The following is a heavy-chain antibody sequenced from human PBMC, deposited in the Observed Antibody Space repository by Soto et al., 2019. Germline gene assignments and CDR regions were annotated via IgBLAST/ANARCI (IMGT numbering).Heavy chain of an antibody. CDR1: GGSISSSNW. D-gene: IGHD2-2*01. J-gene: IGHJ5*02. CDR3: ARRNIVVVPAAIGWFDP. Sequence: PSETLSLTCAVSGGSISSSNWWSWVRQPPGKGLEWIGEIYHSGSTNYNPSLKSRVTISVDKSKNQFSLKLSSVTAADTAVYYCARRNIVVVPAAIGWFDPWGQGTLVTVSS. CDR2: IYHSGST. V-gene: IGHV4-4*02.